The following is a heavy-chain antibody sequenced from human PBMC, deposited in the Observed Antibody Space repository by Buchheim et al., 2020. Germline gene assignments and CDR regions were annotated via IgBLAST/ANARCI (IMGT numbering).Heavy chain of an antibody. D-gene: IGHD2-2*03. CDR1: GYTFTGYY. CDR3: ARGGYCSSTSCYVAGYYYGMDV. Sequence: QVQLVQSGAEVKKPGASVKVSCKASGYTFTGYYMHWVRQAPGQGLEWMGWINPNSGGTNYAQKFQAWVTMTRDTSISTAHLELSRLRSDETAVYYCARGGYCSSTSCYVAGYYYGMDVWGQGTT. CDR2: INPNSGGT. V-gene: IGHV1-2*04. J-gene: IGHJ6*02.